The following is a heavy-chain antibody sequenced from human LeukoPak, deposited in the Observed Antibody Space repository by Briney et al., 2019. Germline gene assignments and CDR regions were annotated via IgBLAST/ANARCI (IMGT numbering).Heavy chain of an antibody. D-gene: IGHD6-13*01. CDR3: VRGSAAAGLRFDY. J-gene: IGHJ4*02. CDR2: IYSSRIN. CDR1: GGSISSDY. Sequence: SEALSLTCSVSGGSISSDYWSWIRQPAGKGLEWIGRIYSSRINNYNPSLKSRVSMSEDTSKNQFSLKMKSVTAADTAVYYCVRGSAAAGLRFDYWGQGTLVTVST. V-gene: IGHV4-4*07.